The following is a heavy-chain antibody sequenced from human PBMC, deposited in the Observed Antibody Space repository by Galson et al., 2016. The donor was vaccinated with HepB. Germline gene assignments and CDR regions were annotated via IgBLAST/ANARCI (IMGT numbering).Heavy chain of an antibody. CDR1: GFALRTYE. V-gene: IGHV3-48*03. CDR2: ISSSGSLI. CDR3: ARGADHTV. J-gene: IGHJ4*02. Sequence: SLRLSCAAPGFALRTYEMSWVRQAPGKGLEWVSYISSSGSLIHYADSVKGRFTVSRDNAKNSLYLQMNSLRAEDTALYYCARGADHTVWGQGTLVTVSS. D-gene: IGHD4-11*01.